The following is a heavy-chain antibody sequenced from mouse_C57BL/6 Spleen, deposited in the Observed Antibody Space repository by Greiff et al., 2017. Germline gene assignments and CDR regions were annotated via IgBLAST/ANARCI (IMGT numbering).Heavy chain of an antibody. D-gene: IGHD1-1*01. Sequence: VQLQQSGAELVKPGASVKLSCKASGYTFTSYWMHWVKQRPGRGLEWIGRIAPNSGGTKYNEKFKSKATLTVDKPSSTAYMQLSSLSSEDSAVYYCAISDYGSSPFAYWGQGTLVTVSA. CDR3: AISDYGSSPFAY. CDR2: IAPNSGGT. J-gene: IGHJ3*01. V-gene: IGHV1-72*01. CDR1: GYTFTSYW.